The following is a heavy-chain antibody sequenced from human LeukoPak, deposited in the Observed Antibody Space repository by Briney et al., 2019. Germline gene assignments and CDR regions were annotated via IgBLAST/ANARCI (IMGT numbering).Heavy chain of an antibody. V-gene: IGHV1-69*13. CDR2: ILPIFGTA. Sequence: SVKVSCKASGGTFSSYAISWVRQAPGQGLEWMGGILPIFGTANYVQKFQGRVRITADESTSTAYMELSSLRSEDTAVDYCARANFRDAFDIWGQGTMVTVSS. J-gene: IGHJ3*02. D-gene: IGHD4/OR15-4a*01. CDR1: GGTFSSYA. CDR3: ARANFRDAFDI.